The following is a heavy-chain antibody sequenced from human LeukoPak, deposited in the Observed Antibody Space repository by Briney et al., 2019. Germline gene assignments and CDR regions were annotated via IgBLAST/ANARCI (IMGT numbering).Heavy chain of an antibody. CDR3: VYGDNRGY. D-gene: IGHD4-17*01. CDR1: GFSFSTYG. J-gene: IGHJ4*02. CDR2: ISSSSSNT. Sequence: GRSLRLSCAASGFSFSTYGMHWARQAPGQGLEWVSSISSSSSNTHYADSVKGRFTISRDNAKNSLYLQMNSLRDEDTAVYYCVYGDNRGYWGQGTLVTVSS. V-gene: IGHV3-21*01.